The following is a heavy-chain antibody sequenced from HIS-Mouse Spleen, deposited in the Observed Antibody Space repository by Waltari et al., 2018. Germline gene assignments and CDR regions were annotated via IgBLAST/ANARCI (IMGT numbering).Heavy chain of an antibody. CDR1: GVSIRSSRYY. J-gene: IGHJ2*01. D-gene: IGHD6-13*01. V-gene: IGHV4-39*07. CDR3: AREIPYSSSWYDWYFDL. CDR2: IYYSGST. Sequence: QLQLQESGPGLVKPSETLSPTCTVPGVSIRSSRYYWGWVRPPPGKGLEWFGSIYYSGSTYYNPSLKSRVTISVGTSKNQFSLKLSSVTAADTAVYYCAREIPYSSSWYDWYFDLWGRGTLVTVSS.